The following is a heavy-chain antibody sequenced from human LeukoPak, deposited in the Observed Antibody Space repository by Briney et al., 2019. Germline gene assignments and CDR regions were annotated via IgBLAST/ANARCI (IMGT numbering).Heavy chain of an antibody. Sequence: NSSETLSLTCTVSGGSISSYHWSWIRQPAGKGLEWIGRIYTSGSTNYNPSLKSRVTMSVDTSKNQFSLKLSSVTAADTAVYYCAREVNCSGGSCADYWGQGTLVTVSS. D-gene: IGHD2-15*01. CDR1: GGSISSYH. CDR3: AREVNCSGGSCADY. J-gene: IGHJ4*02. CDR2: IYTSGST. V-gene: IGHV4-4*07.